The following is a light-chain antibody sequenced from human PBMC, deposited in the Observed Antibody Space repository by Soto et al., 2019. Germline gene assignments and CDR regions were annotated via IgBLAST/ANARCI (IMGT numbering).Light chain of an antibody. V-gene: IGLV8-61*01. CDR3: VLYMGSGIRV. CDR1: SGSVSTSYY. Sequence: QTVVTQEQSFSVSPGGTVTLTCGLSSGSVSTSYYPSWYQQTPGQAPRTLIYSTNTRSSGVPDRFSGSILGNKAALTITGAQADDESDYYCVLYMGSGIRVFGGGTKVTVL. J-gene: IGLJ2*01. CDR2: STN.